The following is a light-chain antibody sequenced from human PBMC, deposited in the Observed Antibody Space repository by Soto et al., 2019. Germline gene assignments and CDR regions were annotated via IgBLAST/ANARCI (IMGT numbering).Light chain of an antibody. CDR1: QSVGNNY. V-gene: IGKV3-20*01. Sequence: EIVLTQSPGTVSLSPGERATLSCRASQSVGNNYLAWYQKKRGQAPRLLIAGASRRATGVLDRFSGSGTGTDFSLTISRLEPEDSAVYYCQQYGSSALTLGQGTKLEIK. CDR3: QQYGSSALT. J-gene: IGKJ2*01. CDR2: GAS.